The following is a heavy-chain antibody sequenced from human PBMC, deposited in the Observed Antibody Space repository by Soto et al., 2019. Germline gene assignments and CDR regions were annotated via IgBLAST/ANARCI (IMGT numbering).Heavy chain of an antibody. V-gene: IGHV3-53*01. CDR1: GFTVSSNY. Sequence: GGSLRLSCAASGFTVSSNYMSWVRQAPGKGLEWVSVIYSGGSTYYADSVKGRFTISRDNSKNTLYLQMNSLRAEDTAVYYCARERSSSSLPYYGMGVWGQVTTGTVSS. CDR2: IYSGGST. D-gene: IGHD6-6*01. CDR3: ARERSSSSLPYYGMGV. J-gene: IGHJ6*02.